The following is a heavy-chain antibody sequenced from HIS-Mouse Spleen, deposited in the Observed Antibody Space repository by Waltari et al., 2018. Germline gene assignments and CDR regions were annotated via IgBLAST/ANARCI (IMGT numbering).Heavy chain of an antibody. D-gene: IGHD6-13*01. CDR3: AKDIAAAGTAFDI. CDR1: GFTFDDYA. J-gene: IGHJ3*02. CDR2: ISWNSGSI. Sequence: EVQLVESGGGLVQPGRSLRLSCAASGFTFDDYAMLWVRQAPGKGLEWVSGISWNSGSIGYADSVKGRFTISRDNAKNSLYLQMNSLRAEDTALYYCAKDIAAAGTAFDIWGQGTKVTVSS. V-gene: IGHV3-9*01.